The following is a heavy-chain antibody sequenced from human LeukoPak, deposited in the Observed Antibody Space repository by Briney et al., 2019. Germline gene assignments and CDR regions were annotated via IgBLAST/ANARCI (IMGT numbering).Heavy chain of an antibody. Sequence: GRTLRLSRASWGLTFRRQSSQWARHAPAKARVWVSYISSSSSTIYYADSVKGRFTISRDNAKNSLYLQMNSLRGEDTAVEYCARDGDPTLVAKSHYWGQGTLVTVSS. J-gene: IGHJ4*02. V-gene: IGHV3-48*01. D-gene: IGHD2-8*02. CDR1: GLTFRRQS. CDR3: ARDGDPTLVAKSHY. CDR2: ISSSSSTI.